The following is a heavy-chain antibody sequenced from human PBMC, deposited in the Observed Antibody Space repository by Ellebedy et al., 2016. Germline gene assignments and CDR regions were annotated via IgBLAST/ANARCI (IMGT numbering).Heavy chain of an antibody. CDR1: GFTFSSYS. V-gene: IGHV3-48*02. CDR2: ISSSSSTI. D-gene: IGHD3-22*01. J-gene: IGHJ6*02. CDR3: ARDGVSSGYYYFYYYYYGMDV. Sequence: GESLKISXAASGFTFSSYSMNWVRQAPGKGLEWVSYISSSSSTIYYADSVKGRFTISRDNAKNSLYLQMSSLRDEDTAVYYCARDGVSSGYYYFYYYYYGMDVWGQGTTVTVSS.